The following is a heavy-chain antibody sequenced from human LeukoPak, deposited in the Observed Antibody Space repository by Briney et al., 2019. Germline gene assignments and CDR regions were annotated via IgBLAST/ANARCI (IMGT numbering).Heavy chain of an antibody. Sequence: PSETLSVTCTVSGGSISSYYWSWMRQPPGKGLEWMGYIYYSGSTNYNPSLKSRVTISVDTSKNQFSLKLSSVTVADTAVYYCARDLGVVVPAAIFDPWGQGTLVTVSS. CDR1: GGSISSYY. CDR2: IYYSGST. V-gene: IGHV4-59*01. CDR3: ARDLGVVVPAAIFDP. D-gene: IGHD2-2*01. J-gene: IGHJ5*02.